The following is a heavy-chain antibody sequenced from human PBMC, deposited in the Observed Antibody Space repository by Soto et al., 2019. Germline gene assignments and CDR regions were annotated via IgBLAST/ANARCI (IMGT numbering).Heavy chain of an antibody. Sequence: EVPLVESGGGLVEPGKSLSLSCVGSGFTYEDFAMHWVRQAPGKGLEWVSGISCNSASTGYADSVTGRFTISRDNAKNSLYLQMRNLTGDDTAMYYCVKDVRRYTNGLDVWGPGTSVTVS. CDR1: GFTYEDFA. CDR2: ISCNSAST. D-gene: IGHD5-18*01. J-gene: IGHJ6*02. V-gene: IGHV3-9*01. CDR3: VKDVRRYTNGLDV.